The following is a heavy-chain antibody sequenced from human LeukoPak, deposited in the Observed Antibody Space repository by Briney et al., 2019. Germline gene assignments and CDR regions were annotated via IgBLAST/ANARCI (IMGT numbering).Heavy chain of an antibody. V-gene: IGHV3-48*03. J-gene: IGHJ4*02. CDR3: ARGFDS. CDR1: GFALSDFE. Sequence: PGGSLRLSCAASGFALSDFEMNWVRQAPGKGLKWLSYISSSGSIIYYADSVKGRFTVSRDKDKNSLFLQINSLRVEDTALYYCARGFDSWGQGTLVTVSS. CDR2: ISSSGSII.